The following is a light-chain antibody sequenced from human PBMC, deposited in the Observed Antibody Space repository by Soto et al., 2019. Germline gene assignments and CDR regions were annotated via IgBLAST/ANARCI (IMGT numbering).Light chain of an antibody. CDR2: VEGSGNS. CDR3: ETWDSNIVV. Sequence: QLVLTQSSSASASLGSSVKVTCTLSSGHSSYIIAWHQQQPGKAPRYLMKVEGSGNSNKGSGVPDRFSGSSSGADRYLTISNLQFEDEADYYCETWDSNIVVFGGGTKVTVL. V-gene: IGLV4-60*02. CDR1: SGHSSYI. J-gene: IGLJ2*01.